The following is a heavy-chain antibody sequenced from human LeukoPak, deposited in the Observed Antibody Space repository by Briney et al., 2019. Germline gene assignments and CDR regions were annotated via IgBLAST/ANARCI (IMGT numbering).Heavy chain of an antibody. CDR1: GFTFSSYS. V-gene: IGHV3-48*01. J-gene: IGHJ4*02. CDR3: TRAGGDRTY. CDR2: ISSSSSAI. D-gene: IGHD2-21*01. Sequence: GGSLRLSCVVSGFTFSSYSMNWVRQAPGKGLEWTSYISSSSSAIYYADSVKGRFTISRDNAKNSLYLQMNSLRAEDTAVYFCTRAGGDRTYWGQGTLVTVSS.